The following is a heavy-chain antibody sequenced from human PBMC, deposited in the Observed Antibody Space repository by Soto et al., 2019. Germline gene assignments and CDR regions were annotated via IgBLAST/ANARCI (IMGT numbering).Heavy chain of an antibody. D-gene: IGHD2-15*01. Sequence: QGQLVESGGGVVQPGRSLRLSCAASGFTFSSYGMHWVRQAPGKGLEWVAVKWYDGSNKYYADSVKGRFTISRDNSKNTLYLQMNSLRAEDTAVYYCARDKENCSGGSCYSNFAYYYGMDVWGQGTTVTVSS. V-gene: IGHV3-33*01. J-gene: IGHJ6*02. CDR2: KWYDGSNK. CDR3: ARDKENCSGGSCYSNFAYYYGMDV. CDR1: GFTFSSYG.